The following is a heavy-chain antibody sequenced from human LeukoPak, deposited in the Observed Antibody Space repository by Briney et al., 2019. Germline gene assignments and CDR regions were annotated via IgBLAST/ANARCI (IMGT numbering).Heavy chain of an antibody. CDR2: IKQDGSEK. Sequence: TGGSLRLSCAASGFTFSSYWMSWVRQAPGKGLEWVANIKQDGSEKYYVDSVKGRFTISRDNAKNSLYLQMNSPRAEDTAVYYCARDRTTVTTDYYYMDVWGKGTTVTVSS. D-gene: IGHD4-17*01. V-gene: IGHV3-7*01. J-gene: IGHJ6*03. CDR3: ARDRTTVTTDYYYMDV. CDR1: GFTFSSYW.